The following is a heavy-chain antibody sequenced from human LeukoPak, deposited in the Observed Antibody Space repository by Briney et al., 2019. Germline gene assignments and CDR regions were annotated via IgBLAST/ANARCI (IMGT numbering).Heavy chain of an antibody. V-gene: IGHV3-74*01. CDR2: INSDGSST. J-gene: IGHJ4*02. CDR3: ARNGIAAADY. D-gene: IGHD6-13*01. CDR1: GFTFSDYY. Sequence: GGSLRLSCAASGFTFSDYYMSWVRQAPGKGLVWVSRINSDGSSTSYADSVKGRFTISRDNAKNTLYLQMNSLRAEDTAVYYCARNGIAAADYWGQGTLVTVSS.